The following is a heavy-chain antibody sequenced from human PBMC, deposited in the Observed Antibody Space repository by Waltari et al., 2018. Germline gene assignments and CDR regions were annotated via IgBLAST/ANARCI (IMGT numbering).Heavy chain of an antibody. CDR2: IIPILGTS. D-gene: IGHD6-6*01. J-gene: IGHJ6*03. V-gene: IGHV1-69*05. CDR3: AGSSSSPGDYYYYYYMDV. Sequence: QVQLVQSGAEVKKPGSSVKVSCKASGGTFSSYAISWVRQAPGQGLEWMGGIIPILGTSTYAPKFQGRVTITTDESTSTAYMELSSLRSEDTAVYYCAGSSSSPGDYYYYYYMDVWGKGTTVTVSS. CDR1: GGTFSSYA.